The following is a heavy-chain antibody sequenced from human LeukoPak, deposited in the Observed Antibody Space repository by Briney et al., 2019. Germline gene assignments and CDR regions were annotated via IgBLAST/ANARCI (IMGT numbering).Heavy chain of an antibody. Sequence: SETLFLTCTVSGGSISSGDYYWSWIRQPPGKGLEWIGYIYYSGSTYYNPSLKSRVTISVDTSKNQFPLKLSSVTAADTAVYYCARDVWSGYYTYFDYWGQGTLVTVSS. J-gene: IGHJ4*02. CDR1: GGSISSGDYY. D-gene: IGHD3-3*01. V-gene: IGHV4-30-4*01. CDR2: IYYSGST. CDR3: ARDVWSGYYTYFDY.